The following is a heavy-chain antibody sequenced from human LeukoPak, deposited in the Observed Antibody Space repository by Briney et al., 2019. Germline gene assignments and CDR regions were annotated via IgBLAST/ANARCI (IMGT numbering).Heavy chain of an antibody. J-gene: IGHJ4*02. CDR1: GYTFTSYG. CDR3: ATMDIVVVPAAHTSVGD. D-gene: IGHD2-2*03. Sequence: ASVKVSCKASGYTFTSYGISWVRQAPGQGLEWMGWISAYNGNTNYAQKLRGRVTMTTDTSTSTAYMELRSLRSDDTAVYYCATMDIVVVPAAHTSVGDWGQGTLVTVSS. V-gene: IGHV1-18*01. CDR2: ISAYNGNT.